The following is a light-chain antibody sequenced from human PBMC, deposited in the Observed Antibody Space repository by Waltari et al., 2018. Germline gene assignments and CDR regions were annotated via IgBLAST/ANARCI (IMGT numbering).Light chain of an antibody. Sequence: SYELTQPPSVSVSPGQTARITCSGDVLPKQYAYWYQPKPGQAPVLVLYKDTERPSGIPEGFSGSSSGTTVTLTISTVQAEDEADDYCQSADNSATYQRMFGGGTKLTVL. V-gene: IGLV3-25*03. CDR1: VLPKQY. J-gene: IGLJ3*02. CDR2: KDT. CDR3: QSADNSATYQRM.